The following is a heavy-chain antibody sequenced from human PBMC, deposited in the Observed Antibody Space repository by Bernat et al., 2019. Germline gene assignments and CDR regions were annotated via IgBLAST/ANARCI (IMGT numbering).Heavy chain of an antibody. J-gene: IGHJ1*01. D-gene: IGHD1-26*01. CDR1: GGSISSYY. CDR3: ARSGRTGAEYFQH. CDR2: IYYSGRT. V-gene: IGHV4-59*01. Sequence: QVQLQESGPGLVKPSETLSLTCTVSGGSISSYYWSWIRQPPGKGLEWIGYIYYSGRTNYNPSLKSRVTISVDTSKNQFSLKLSSVTAADTAVYYCARSGRTGAEYFQHWGQGPLVTVSS.